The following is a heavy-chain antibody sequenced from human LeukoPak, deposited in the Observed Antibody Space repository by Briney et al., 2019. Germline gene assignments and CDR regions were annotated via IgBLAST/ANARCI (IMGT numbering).Heavy chain of an antibody. V-gene: IGHV3-30*02. J-gene: IGHJ4*02. CDR1: GFAFSSYG. Sequence: GGSLRLSCAASGFAFSSYGMHWVRQAPGKGLEWVAFIRYDGSNKYYADSVKGRFTISRDNSKNTLYLQMSSLRAEDTAVYYCAKTIYDSSGYLDYWGQGTLVTVSS. D-gene: IGHD3-22*01. CDR3: AKTIYDSSGYLDY. CDR2: IRYDGSNK.